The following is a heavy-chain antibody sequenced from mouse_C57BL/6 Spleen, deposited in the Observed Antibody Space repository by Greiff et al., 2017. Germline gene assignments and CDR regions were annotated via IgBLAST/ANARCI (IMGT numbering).Heavy chain of an antibody. CDR2: IYPGSGST. D-gene: IGHD1-1*01. J-gene: IGHJ4*01. V-gene: IGHV1-55*01. CDR1: GYTFTSYW. CDR3: ARGGYYGNGAMDY. Sequence: QVQLQQPGAELVKPGASVKMSCKASGYTFTSYWITWVKQRPGQGLEWIGDIYPGSGSTNYNEKFKSKATLTVDTSSSTAYMPLSSLTSEDSAVYYCARGGYYGNGAMDYWGQGTSVTVSS.